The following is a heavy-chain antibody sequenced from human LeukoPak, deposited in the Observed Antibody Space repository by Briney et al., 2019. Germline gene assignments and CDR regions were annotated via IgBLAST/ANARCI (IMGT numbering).Heavy chain of an antibody. J-gene: IGHJ6*02. V-gene: IGHV3-23*01. CDR1: GFTFSSYA. D-gene: IGHD3-22*01. CDR3: AKGYYYDSSGYYGMDV. Sequence: GGSLRLSCAASGFTFSSYAMSWVRQAPGKGLEWVSAISGSGGCTYYADSVKGRFTISRDNSKNTLYLQMNSLRAEDTAVYYCAKGYYYDSSGYYGMDVWGQGTTVTVSS. CDR2: ISGSGGCT.